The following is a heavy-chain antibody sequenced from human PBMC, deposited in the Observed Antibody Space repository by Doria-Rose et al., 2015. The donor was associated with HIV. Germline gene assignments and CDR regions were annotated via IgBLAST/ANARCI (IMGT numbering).Heavy chain of an antibody. CDR3: ARIKSSRWYHKYYFDF. CDR1: GVSLSSPGMG. V-gene: IGHV2-26*01. CDR2: IFSDDER. Sequence: SGPVLVKPTETLTLTCTVSGVSLSSPGMGVSWIRQPPGKALEWPAYIFSDDERSYKTSLKSRLTISRGTSKSQVVLTMTGMDPVDTATYYCARIKSSRWYHKYYFDFWGQGTLVIVSA. J-gene: IGHJ4*02. D-gene: IGHD6-13*01.